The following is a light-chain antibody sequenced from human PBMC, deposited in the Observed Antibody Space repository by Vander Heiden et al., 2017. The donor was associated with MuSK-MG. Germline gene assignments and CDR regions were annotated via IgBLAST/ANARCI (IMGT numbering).Light chain of an antibody. CDR2: YDN. V-gene: IGLV3-21*01. J-gene: IGLJ2*01. Sequence: YELTQPPSVSVAPGKTARITCAGSTIGDKNVHWYQQKPGQAPVLVIDYDNDRPSGIPERLAGSNSGNTATLTISRVEAGDEADYYCQVWDSTSDHVVVGGGTKLTVL. CDR3: QVWDSTSDHVV. CDR1: TIGDKN.